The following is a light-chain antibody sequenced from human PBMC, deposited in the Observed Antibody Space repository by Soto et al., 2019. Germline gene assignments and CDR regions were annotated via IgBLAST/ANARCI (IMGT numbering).Light chain of an antibody. CDR1: QSISTF. J-gene: IGKJ5*01. CDR2: AAS. Sequence: DIQLTQSPSFLSASVGDRVTITCRASQSISTFLNWYQQKPGNAPKLLVYAASILQSGVPSRFSGSGSGTEFTLTISSLRPEDFTTYYCQQTYTTPITFGQGTRLEI. V-gene: IGKV1-39*01. CDR3: QQTYTTPIT.